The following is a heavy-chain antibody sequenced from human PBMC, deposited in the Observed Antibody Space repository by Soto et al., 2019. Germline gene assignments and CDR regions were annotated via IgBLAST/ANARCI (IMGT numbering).Heavy chain of an antibody. CDR1: GYSISSGYY. V-gene: IGHV4-38-2*02. CDR3: ATHQYSAGWWGPVGFDH. J-gene: IGHJ4*02. D-gene: IGHD6-19*01. CDR2: IYHSGRT. Sequence: SETLSLTCNVSGYSISSGYYWGWIRQPPGKGLEWIGSIYHSGRTYYNPPLKSRVTISVDTSKNQFSLRLSSVTAADTAVYYCATHQYSAGWWGPVGFDHWVQGSLVTVSS.